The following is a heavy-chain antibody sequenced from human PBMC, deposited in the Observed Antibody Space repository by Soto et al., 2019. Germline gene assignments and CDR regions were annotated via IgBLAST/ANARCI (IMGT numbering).Heavy chain of an antibody. CDR2: INPSGGST. D-gene: IGHD6-19*01. Sequence: ASVKVSCKASGYTFTSYYMHWVRQAPGQGLEWMGIINPSGGSTSYAQKFQGRVTMTRDTSTSTVYMELSSLRSEDTAVYYCARDTKHSSGWCPDYYYYYGMDVWGQGTTVTVSS. CDR3: ARDTKHSSGWCPDYYYYYGMDV. V-gene: IGHV1-46*01. J-gene: IGHJ6*02. CDR1: GYTFTSYY.